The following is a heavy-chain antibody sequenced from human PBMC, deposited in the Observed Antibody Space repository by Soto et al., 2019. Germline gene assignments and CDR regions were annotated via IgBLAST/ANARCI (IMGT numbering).Heavy chain of an antibody. Sequence: EVQLVESGGGLVQPGGSLRLSCAASGFTFSSYWMSWVRQAPGKGLEWVANIKQDGSEKYYVDSVKGRFTISRDNAKNSLYLLMNSLRAEDTAVHYCASQIAVAGTGWFDPWGQGTLVTVSS. CDR2: IKQDGSEK. CDR1: GFTFSSYW. D-gene: IGHD6-19*01. V-gene: IGHV3-7*01. CDR3: ASQIAVAGTGWFDP. J-gene: IGHJ5*02.